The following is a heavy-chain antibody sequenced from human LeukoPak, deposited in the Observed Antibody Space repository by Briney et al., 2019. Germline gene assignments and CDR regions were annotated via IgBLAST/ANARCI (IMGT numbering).Heavy chain of an antibody. Sequence: KASETLSLTCTVSGGSISSSSYYWGWIRQPPGKGLEWIGRIYYSGSTYYNPSLESRVTISVDTSKNQFSLKLSSVTAADTALYYCARHGAVIGPAYWFGPWGQGTLVTVSS. V-gene: IGHV4-39*01. J-gene: IGHJ5*02. CDR1: GGSISSSSYY. CDR2: IYYSGST. D-gene: IGHD2-21*01. CDR3: ARHGAVIGPAYWFGP.